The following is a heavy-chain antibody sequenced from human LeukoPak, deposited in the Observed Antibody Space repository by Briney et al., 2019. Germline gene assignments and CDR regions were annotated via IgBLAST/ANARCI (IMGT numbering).Heavy chain of an antibody. V-gene: IGHV3-23*01. CDR3: AKNYYDSSGYYNWFDS. D-gene: IGHD3-22*01. CDR2: SSGSGSST. J-gene: IGHJ5*01. Sequence: GGSLRLSCAASGFTFSSYAMNWVRQAPGKGLEWVSGSSGSGSSTYELDSVKGRFTISRDNSKNTLYLQMNSLRAEDTAVYYCAKNYYDSSGYYNWFDSWGQGTLVTVSS. CDR1: GFTFSSYA.